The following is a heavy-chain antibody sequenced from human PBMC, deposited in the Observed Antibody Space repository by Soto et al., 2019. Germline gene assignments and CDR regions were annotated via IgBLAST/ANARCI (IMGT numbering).Heavy chain of an antibody. Sequence: QVQLQQWGAGLLKPSETLSLTCAVYGGSFSGYYWSWIRQPPGKGLEWIGEINHSGSSNYNPSLKIHVTISVATYKHHFSVQLRSVTAADAAVYYCARGTGAENTFDDFYCLDFWGQGATVTVSS. D-gene: IGHD3-10*01. CDR1: GGSFSGYY. CDR2: INHSGSS. J-gene: IGHJ6*02. V-gene: IGHV4-34*01. CDR3: ARGTGAENTFDDFYCLDF.